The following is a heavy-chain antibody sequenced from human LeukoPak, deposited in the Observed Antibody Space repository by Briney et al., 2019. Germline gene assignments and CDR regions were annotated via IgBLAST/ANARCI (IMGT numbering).Heavy chain of an antibody. Sequence: PGGSLRLSCAASGFTFSSYSMNWVRQAPGKGLEWVSSISSSSSYIYYADSVKGRFTISRDNAKNSLYLQMNSLRAEDTAVYYCARDPSTRPAVAAKGEYFQHWGQGTLVTVSS. CDR3: ARDPSTRPAVAAKGEYFQH. V-gene: IGHV3-21*01. J-gene: IGHJ1*01. D-gene: IGHD2-15*01. CDR1: GFTFSSYS. CDR2: ISSSSSYI.